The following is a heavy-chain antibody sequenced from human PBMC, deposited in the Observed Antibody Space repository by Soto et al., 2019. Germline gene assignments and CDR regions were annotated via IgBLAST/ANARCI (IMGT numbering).Heavy chain of an antibody. J-gene: IGHJ4*02. D-gene: IGHD5-12*01. CDR3: ASRNRRDGYNYGY. CDR2: IIPIFGTA. V-gene: IGHV1-69*01. Sequence: KISSKASGGTFYISTITWARQKHGQGREWMGGIIPIFGTANYAQKFQGRVTITADESTSTAYMELSSLRSEDTAVYYCASRNRRDGYNYGYWGQRTLVTVSS. CDR1: GGTFYIST.